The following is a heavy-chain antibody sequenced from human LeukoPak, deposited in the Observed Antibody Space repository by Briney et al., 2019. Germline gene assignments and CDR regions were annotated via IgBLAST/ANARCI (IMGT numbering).Heavy chain of an antibody. V-gene: IGHV1-2*02. CDR1: GYTFTGYY. Sequence: ASVKVSCKASGYTFTGYYMHWVRQAPGQGLEWMGWINPNSGGTNYAQKFQGRVTMTRDTSISTAYMELSRLRSDDTAVYYCARDPCSGGSCYSTNWGQGTLVTVSS. CDR2: INPNSGGT. CDR3: ARDPCSGGSCYSTN. J-gene: IGHJ4*02. D-gene: IGHD2-15*01.